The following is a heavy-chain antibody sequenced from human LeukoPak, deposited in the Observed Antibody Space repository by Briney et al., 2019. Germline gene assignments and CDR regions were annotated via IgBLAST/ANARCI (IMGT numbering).Heavy chain of an antibody. Sequence: GGSLRLSCAASGFTFSDYYMSWIRQAPGKGLEWVSYISSSGSTIYYADSVKGRFTISRDNAKNSLYVQMNSLRAEDTAVYYCVAVVIQLLDAFDIWGQGTMVTVSS. V-gene: IGHV3-11*01. CDR3: VAVVIQLLDAFDI. D-gene: IGHD2-2*01. J-gene: IGHJ3*02. CDR2: ISSSGSTI. CDR1: GFTFSDYY.